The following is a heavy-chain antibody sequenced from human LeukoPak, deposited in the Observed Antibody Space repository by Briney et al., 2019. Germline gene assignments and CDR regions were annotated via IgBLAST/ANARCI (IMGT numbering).Heavy chain of an antibody. CDR1: GFTFSSYW. J-gene: IGHJ4*02. CDR2: INHSGST. D-gene: IGHD1-1*01. V-gene: IGHV4-34*01. CDR3: ARGRNGRWVAEEETTFDY. Sequence: GSLRLSCAASGFTFSSYWMSWVRQPPGKGLEWIGEINHSGSTNYNPSLKSRVTISVDTSKNQFSLKLSSVTAADTAVYYCARGRNGRWVAEEETTFDYWGQGTLVTVSS.